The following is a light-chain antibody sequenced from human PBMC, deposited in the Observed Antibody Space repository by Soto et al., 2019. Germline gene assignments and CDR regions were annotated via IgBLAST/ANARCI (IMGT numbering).Light chain of an antibody. CDR1: QSVSSK. CDR3: QQYNTWPYT. V-gene: IGKV3-15*01. J-gene: IGKJ2*01. Sequence: EIVMTQSPVTLSVSPGDRATLSCRASQSVSSKLVWYQQKPGQAPRLLIYGATTRATDIPARFSASASGTEFTLTISSLQSEDFAVYYCQQYNTWPYTFGQGNKLEIK. CDR2: GAT.